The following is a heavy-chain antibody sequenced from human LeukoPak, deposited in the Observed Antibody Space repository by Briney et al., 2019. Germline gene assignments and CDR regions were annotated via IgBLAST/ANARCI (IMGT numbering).Heavy chain of an antibody. CDR1: GYSISSGYY. Sequence: SETLSLTCTVSGYSISSGYYWGWIRQPPGKGLEWIGNIYHSGSTYYNPSLKSRVTISVDTSKNQFSLKLSSVTAADTAVYYCARDSMGYCSGGSCYSIAFDIWGQGTMVTVSS. CDR3: ARDSMGYCSGGSCYSIAFDI. V-gene: IGHV4-38-2*02. J-gene: IGHJ3*02. CDR2: IYHSGST. D-gene: IGHD2-15*01.